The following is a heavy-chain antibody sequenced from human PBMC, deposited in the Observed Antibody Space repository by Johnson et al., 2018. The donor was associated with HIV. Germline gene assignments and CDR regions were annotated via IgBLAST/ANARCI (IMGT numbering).Heavy chain of an antibody. D-gene: IGHD4-23*01. Sequence: VQLVESGGGVVQPGRSLRLSCAASGFTFSSYAMHWVRQAPGKGLEWVAVISYDGSNKSYADYVKGRFTISRDNSKNTLYLQMESLRVEDTAIYYCASPGTVVTGLAFDIWGQGTMVTVSS. J-gene: IGHJ3*02. CDR3: ASPGTVVTGLAFDI. CDR1: GFTFSSYA. CDR2: ISYDGSNK. V-gene: IGHV3-30*04.